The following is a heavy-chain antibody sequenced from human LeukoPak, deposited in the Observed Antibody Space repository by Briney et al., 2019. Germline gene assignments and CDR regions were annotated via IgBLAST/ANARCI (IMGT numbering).Heavy chain of an antibody. CDR3: ARWNRALVGTPALDI. V-gene: IGHV1-2*04. CDR2: INPNSGAT. J-gene: IGHJ3*02. D-gene: IGHD1-1*01. Sequence: GASVKVSCKASGYTFTDYYIHWVRQAPGQGLEWMGWINPNSGATNYAQKFQAWVTMTRDTSISTVYMELSRLRSDDTAVYYCARWNRALVGTPALDIWGQGTMGIVSS. CDR1: GYTFTDYY.